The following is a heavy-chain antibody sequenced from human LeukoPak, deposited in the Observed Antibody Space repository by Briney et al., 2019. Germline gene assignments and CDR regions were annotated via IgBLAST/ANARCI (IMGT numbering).Heavy chain of an antibody. Sequence: GASVKVSCKASGGTFSSYAISWVRQAPGQGLKWMGGIIPIFGTANYAQKFQGRVTITADESTSTAYMELSSLRSEDTAVYYCARAPLVPREGLRSAMAFDPWGQGTLVTVSS. J-gene: IGHJ5*02. CDR2: IIPIFGTA. V-gene: IGHV1-69*13. D-gene: IGHD3-3*01. CDR3: ARAPLVPREGLRSAMAFDP. CDR1: GGTFSSYA.